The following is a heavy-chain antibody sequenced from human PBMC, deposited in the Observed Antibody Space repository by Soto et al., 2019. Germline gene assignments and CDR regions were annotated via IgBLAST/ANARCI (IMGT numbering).Heavy chain of an antibody. CDR3: ARALNPYYDFWSGYLYYFDY. Sequence: SETLSLTCTVSGDSVSSGGNYWSWIRQPPGEGLEWIAYIHYSGSVNYNPSLKSRVTISVDTSKNQFSLKLSSVTAADTAVYYCARALNPYYDFWSGYLYYFDYWGQGTLVTVSS. CDR1: GDSVSSGGNY. D-gene: IGHD3-3*01. CDR2: IHYSGSV. J-gene: IGHJ4*02. V-gene: IGHV4-61*08.